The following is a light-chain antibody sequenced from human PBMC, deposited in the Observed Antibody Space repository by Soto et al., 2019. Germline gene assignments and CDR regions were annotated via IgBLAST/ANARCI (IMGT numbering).Light chain of an antibody. CDR3: QQYGRSPPFI. CDR1: QSISSNF. Sequence: EIVLTQSPGTLSLSPGDRATHSCRASQSISSNFLAWYQHKPGQSPRLLIYGGSTRVTGIPDRFSGSGSGTDFTLTISRLEPEDFAVYYCQQYGRSPPFIFGPGTKVDIK. J-gene: IGKJ3*01. V-gene: IGKV3-20*01. CDR2: GGS.